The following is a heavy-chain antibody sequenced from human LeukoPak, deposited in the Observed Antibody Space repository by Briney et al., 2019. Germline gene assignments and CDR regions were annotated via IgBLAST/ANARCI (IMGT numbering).Heavy chain of an antibody. J-gene: IGHJ4*02. V-gene: IGHV4-31*03. Sequence: TASQTLSLTCTVSGGSISSGGYYWSWIRQHPGKGLEWIRYIYYSGSTYYNPSLKSRVTISVDTSKNQFSLKLSSVTAADTAVYYCARVGPYDSSGYNPYYFDYWGQGTLVTVSS. CDR1: GGSISSGGYY. CDR2: IYYSGST. D-gene: IGHD3-22*01. CDR3: ARVGPYDSSGYNPYYFDY.